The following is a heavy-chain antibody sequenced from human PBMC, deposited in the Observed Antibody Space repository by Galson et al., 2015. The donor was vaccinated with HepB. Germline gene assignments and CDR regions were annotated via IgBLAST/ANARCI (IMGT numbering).Heavy chain of an antibody. J-gene: IGHJ4*02. CDR3: ASYPGRYEVYFDY. CDR1: GFTFSSYW. V-gene: IGHV3-7*03. CDR2: IKQDGSEK. Sequence: SLRLSCAASGFTFSSYWMSWVRQAPGKGLEWVANIKQDGSEKYYVDSVKGRFTISRDNAKNSLYLQMNSLRAEDTAVYYCASYPGRYEVYFDYWGQGTLVTVSS. D-gene: IGHD1-26*01.